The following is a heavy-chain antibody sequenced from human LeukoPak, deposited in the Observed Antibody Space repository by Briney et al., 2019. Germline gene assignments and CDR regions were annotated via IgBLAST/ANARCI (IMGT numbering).Heavy chain of an antibody. J-gene: IGHJ4*02. CDR3: ARQGLWFGELSFGY. V-gene: IGHV4-39*01. Sequence: PSETLPLTCTVSGGSISSSSYYWGWIRQPPGKGLEWIGSIYYSGSTYYNPSLKSRVTISVDTSKNQFSLKLSSVTAADTAVYYCARQGLWFGELSFGYWGQGTLVTVSS. CDR1: GGSISSSSYY. D-gene: IGHD3-10*01. CDR2: IYYSGST.